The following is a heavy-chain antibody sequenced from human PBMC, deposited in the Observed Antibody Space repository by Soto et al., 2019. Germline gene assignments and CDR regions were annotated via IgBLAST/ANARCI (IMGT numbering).Heavy chain of an antibody. Sequence: VGSLRLSCASSVVTFSSYAMHCVRHSPGKWLEWVAVISYDGSNKYYADSVKGRFTISRDNSKNTLYLQMNSLRAEDTAVYYCARIYYDSSGSWEYLGQGTLVNVSS. J-gene: IGHJ4*02. CDR3: ARIYYDSSGSWEY. CDR1: VVTFSSYA. CDR2: ISYDGSNK. V-gene: IGHV3-30-3*01. D-gene: IGHD3-22*01.